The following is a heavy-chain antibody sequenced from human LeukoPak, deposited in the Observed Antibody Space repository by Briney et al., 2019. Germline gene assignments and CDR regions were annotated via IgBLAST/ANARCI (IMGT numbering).Heavy chain of an antibody. CDR2: IYHSGST. J-gene: IGHJ5*02. V-gene: IGHV4-30-2*01. CDR1: GGSISSGGYY. CDR3: ARIGYGDYGDWFDP. D-gene: IGHD4-17*01. Sequence: SETLSLTCAVSGGSISSGGYYWSWIRQPPGKGLEWIGYIYHSGSTYYNPSLKRRVTISVDRSKNQFSLKLSSVTAAATAVYYCARIGYGDYGDWFDPWGQGTLVTVSS.